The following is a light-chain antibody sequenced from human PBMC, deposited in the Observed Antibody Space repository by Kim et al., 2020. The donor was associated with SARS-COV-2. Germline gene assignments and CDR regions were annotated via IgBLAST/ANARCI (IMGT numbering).Light chain of an antibody. CDR1: ESVSSY. Sequence: EIVLTQSPATLSLSPGERATLSCRASESVSSYLAWYQQKPGQAPRLLIYDASNRATDIPARFSGSGSGTDFTLTISSLEPEDFAIYYCQRRSRWPPFGQGKRREIK. V-gene: IGKV3-11*01. CDR3: QRRSRWPP. CDR2: DAS. J-gene: IGKJ5*01.